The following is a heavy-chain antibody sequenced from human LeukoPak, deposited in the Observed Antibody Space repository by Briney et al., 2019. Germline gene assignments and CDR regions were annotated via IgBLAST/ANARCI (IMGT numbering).Heavy chain of an antibody. CDR2: MYLSGTD. CDR3: AGLVGRYSTGMYYYFDY. J-gene: IGHJ4*02. V-gene: IGHV4-4*01. Sequence: PSETLSLTCAVSGGSISSVNLWSWVRQPPGKGLEWVGEMYLSGTDTYNPSLRGRVTISLDRSKNQLSLRLRSVTAVDTAVYCCAGLVGRYSTGMYYYFDYWGPGTLVTVSS. D-gene: IGHD1-26*01. CDR1: GGSISSVNL.